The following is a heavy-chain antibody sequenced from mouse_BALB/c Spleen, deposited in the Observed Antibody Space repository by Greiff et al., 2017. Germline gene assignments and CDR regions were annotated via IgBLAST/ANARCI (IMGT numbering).Heavy chain of an antibody. J-gene: IGHJ4*01. CDR2: ISDGGSYT. V-gene: IGHV5-4*02. CDR3: ARENGYNAMDY. Sequence: EVQLQESGGGLVKPGGSLKLSCAASGFTFSDYYMYWVRQTPEKRLEWVATISDGGSYTYYPDSVKGRFTISRYNAKNNLYLQMSSLKSEDTAMYYCARENGYNAMDYWGQGTSVTVSS. CDR1: GFTFSDYY.